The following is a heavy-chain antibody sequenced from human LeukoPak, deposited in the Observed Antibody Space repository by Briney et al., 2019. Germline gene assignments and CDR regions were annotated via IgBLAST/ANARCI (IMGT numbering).Heavy chain of an antibody. CDR3: ARVATGSYDWFDP. V-gene: IGHV3-74*01. J-gene: IGHJ5*02. D-gene: IGHD3-10*01. CDR2: INSDGSTT. CDR1: GFTLNGYW. Sequence: GGSLGLSCAAPGFTLNGYWMHWVRQAPGKGLVWVSCINSDGSTTSYADSVKGRFTISRDNSKNTLYLQMNSLRAEDTAVYFCARVATGSYDWFDPWGQGTLVTVSS.